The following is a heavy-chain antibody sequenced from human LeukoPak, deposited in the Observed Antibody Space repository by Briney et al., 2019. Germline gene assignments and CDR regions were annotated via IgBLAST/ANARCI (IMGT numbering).Heavy chain of an antibody. CDR3: ARGLYSSGWYGYYYYYMDV. J-gene: IGHJ6*03. CDR2: MNPNSGNT. CDR1: GYTFTSYG. D-gene: IGHD6-19*01. V-gene: IGHV1-8*02. Sequence: ASVKVSCKASGYTFTSYGINWVRQATGQGLEWMGWMNPNSGNTGYAQKFQGRVTMTRNTSISTAYMELSSLRSEDTAVYYCARGLYSSGWYGYYYYYMDVWGKGTTVTISS.